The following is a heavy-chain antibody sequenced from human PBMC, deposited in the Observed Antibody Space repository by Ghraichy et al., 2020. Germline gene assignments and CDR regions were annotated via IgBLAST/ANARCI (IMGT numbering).Heavy chain of an antibody. Sequence: VGSLRLSCAASGFTFSSYWMHWVRQAPGKGLVWVLRINSDGSSTSYADSVKGRFTISRDNAKNTLYLQMNSLRAEDTAVYYCARDRAITFGGVIVRGVMDYMDVWGKGTTVTVSS. D-gene: IGHD3-16*02. V-gene: IGHV3-74*01. CDR1: GFTFSSYW. J-gene: IGHJ6*03. CDR3: ARDRAITFGGVIVRGVMDYMDV. CDR2: INSDGSST.